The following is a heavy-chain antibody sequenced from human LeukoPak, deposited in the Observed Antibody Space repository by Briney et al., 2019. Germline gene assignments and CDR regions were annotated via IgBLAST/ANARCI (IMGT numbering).Heavy chain of an antibody. V-gene: IGHV3-53*01. CDR2: IYSGSST. D-gene: IGHD6-19*01. CDR3: ARDRSSGWYVYDY. J-gene: IGHJ4*02. Sequence: PAGPLRLSCAASGFTVSSNYMSGLRQPPRKGLDWLEVIYSGSSTYCAVAGKGRFTISREKSKNTQYLQMNSMRAEQTAVYYCARDRSSGWYVYDYWGQGTLVTVS. CDR1: GFTVSSNY.